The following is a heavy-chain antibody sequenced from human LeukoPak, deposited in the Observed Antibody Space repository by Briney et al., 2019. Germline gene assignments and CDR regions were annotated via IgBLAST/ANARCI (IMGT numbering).Heavy chain of an antibody. J-gene: IGHJ5*02. Sequence: ASVKVSCRASGGTFSSYAISWVRQAPGQGLEWMGGIIPIFGTANYAQKFQGRVTITADESTSTAYMELSSLRSEDTAVYYCARATQSLNWFDPWGQGTLVTVSS. CDR3: ARATQSLNWFDP. CDR2: IIPIFGTA. V-gene: IGHV1-69*13. CDR1: GGTFSSYA.